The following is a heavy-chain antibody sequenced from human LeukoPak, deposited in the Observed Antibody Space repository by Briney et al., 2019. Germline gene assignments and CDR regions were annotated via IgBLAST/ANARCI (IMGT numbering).Heavy chain of an antibody. Sequence: ASVKVSCKASGGTFSSYAISWVRQAPGQGLEWMGGIIPIFGTANYAQKFQGRVTITADESTSTAYMELSSLRSEDTAVYYCARLSSIAAAGYDYWGQGTLVTVSS. J-gene: IGHJ4*02. V-gene: IGHV1-69*13. CDR2: IIPIFGTA. CDR1: GGTFSSYA. CDR3: ARLSSIAAAGYDY. D-gene: IGHD6-13*01.